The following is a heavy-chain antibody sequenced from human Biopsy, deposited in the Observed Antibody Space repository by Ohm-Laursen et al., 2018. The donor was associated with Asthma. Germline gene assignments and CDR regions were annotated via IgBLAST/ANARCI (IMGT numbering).Heavy chain of an antibody. CDR2: TYHSGST. D-gene: IGHD5-12*01. CDR1: GGSISSGGYS. Sequence: TLSLTCAVSGGSISSGGYSWSWIRQPPGKGLEWIGYTYHSGSTYYNPSLKSRVTISVDRSKNQFSLKLSSVTAADTAVYYCARVKGGYNFDYWGQGTLVTVSS. V-gene: IGHV4-30-2*01. CDR3: ARVKGGYNFDY. J-gene: IGHJ4*02.